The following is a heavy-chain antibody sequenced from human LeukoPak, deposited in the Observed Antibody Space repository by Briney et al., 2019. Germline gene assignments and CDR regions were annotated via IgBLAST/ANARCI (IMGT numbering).Heavy chain of an antibody. CDR2: ISSSGSTI. V-gene: IGHV3-48*03. Sequence: RGSLRLSCAASGFTFSSYEMNWVRLAPGKGLERVSSISSSGSTIYYADSVKGRFTISRDNAKNSLSLQMNILRAEDTAVYYGARRRGNYFDCWGQGTLVTVSS. J-gene: IGHJ4*02. D-gene: IGHD3-10*01. CDR1: GFTFSSYE. CDR3: ARRRGNYFDC.